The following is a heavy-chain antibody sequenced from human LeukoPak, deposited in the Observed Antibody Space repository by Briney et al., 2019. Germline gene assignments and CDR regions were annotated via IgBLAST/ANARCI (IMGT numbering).Heavy chain of an antibody. CDR3: ARGYSSGWSYYYYYYYYMDV. CDR1: GDSVSSNSAA. CDR2: TYYRSKWYN. J-gene: IGHJ6*03. V-gene: IGHV6-1*01. Sequence: SQTLSLTCAISGDSVSSNSAAWNWIRQSPSRGPEWLGRTYYRSKWYNDYAVSVKSRITINPDTSKNQFSLQLNSVTPEDTAVYYCARGYSSGWSYYYYYYYYMDVWGKGTTVTVSS. D-gene: IGHD6-19*01.